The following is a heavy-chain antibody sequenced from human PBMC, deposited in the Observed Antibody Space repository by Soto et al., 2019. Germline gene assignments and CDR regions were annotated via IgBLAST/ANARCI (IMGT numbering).Heavy chain of an antibody. Sequence: PGRPMRLSKAASGFTLSDFSMNCVRQDTGKGLEWVADITTSSSFRFYADSLKGRFTISRDDAKNSLYLQMNSLRVEDTGVYYCARDLGVALATLTLDSWGQGTLVTVSS. V-gene: IGHV3-21*01. D-gene: IGHD2-15*01. CDR2: ITTSSSFR. CDR1: GFTLSDFS. J-gene: IGHJ4*02. CDR3: ARDLGVALATLTLDS.